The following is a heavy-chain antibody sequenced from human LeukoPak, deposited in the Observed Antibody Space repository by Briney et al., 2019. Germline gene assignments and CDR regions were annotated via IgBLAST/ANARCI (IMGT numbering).Heavy chain of an antibody. CDR2: ISYDGSNK. CDR3: AKDPPYYDFWSGYPGLGDY. V-gene: IGHV3-30*18. J-gene: IGHJ4*02. Sequence: GGSLRLSCAASGFTFSSYGMHWVRQAPGKGLEWVAGISYDGSNKYYADSVKGRFTISRDNSKNTLYLQMNSLRAEDTAVYYCAKDPPYYDFWSGYPGLGDYWGQGTLVTVSS. CDR1: GFTFSSYG. D-gene: IGHD3-3*01.